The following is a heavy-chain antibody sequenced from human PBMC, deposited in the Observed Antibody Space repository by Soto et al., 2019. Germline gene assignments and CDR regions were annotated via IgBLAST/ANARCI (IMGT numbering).Heavy chain of an antibody. Sequence: QPGGSLRLSSAASGFTVSSKYMTWVRQAPGKGLEWVSAISGSGGSTYYADSVKGRFTISRDNSKSTLYLQMNSLRAEDTAVYYCAKDRPWISNWFDPWGQGTLVTVSS. J-gene: IGHJ5*02. CDR1: GFTVSSKY. D-gene: IGHD5-12*01. V-gene: IGHV3-23*01. CDR3: AKDRPWISNWFDP. CDR2: ISGSGGST.